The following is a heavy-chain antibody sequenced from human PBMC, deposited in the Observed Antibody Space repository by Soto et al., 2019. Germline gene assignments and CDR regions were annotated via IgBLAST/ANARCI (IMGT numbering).Heavy chain of an antibody. CDR1: GGTFSSYA. CDR3: ARDGIVVVTKRPYSFDF. V-gene: IGHV1-69*01. J-gene: IGHJ3*01. D-gene: IGHD3-22*01. CDR2: IIPIFGTA. Sequence: QVQLVQSGAEVKKPGSSVKVSCKASGGTFSSYAISWVRQAPGQGLEWMGGIIPIFGTAHYAQKFQGRVTITAEESTSTAYMELSSLRSEDTAVYYCARDGIVVVTKRPYSFDFWGQGTMVTVSS.